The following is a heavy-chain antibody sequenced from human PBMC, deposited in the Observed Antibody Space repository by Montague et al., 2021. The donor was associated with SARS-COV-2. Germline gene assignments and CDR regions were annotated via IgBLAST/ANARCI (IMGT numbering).Heavy chain of an antibody. Sequence: CAISGDSVAELRRRSEENTHELQPQFHRVCRPQYRKKRSNEYALSVESRITITPDTSKNPLSLQLTSVTPEDTAVYYCTRAVWGVQDYWGQGSLVTVSS. CDR3: TRAVWGVQDY. CDR2: PQYRKKRSN. V-gene: IGHV6-1*01. J-gene: IGHJ4*02. CDR1: GDSVAELRRR. D-gene: IGHD3-10*01.